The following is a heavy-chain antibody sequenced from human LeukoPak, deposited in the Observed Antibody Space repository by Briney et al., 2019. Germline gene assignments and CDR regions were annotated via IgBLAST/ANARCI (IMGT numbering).Heavy chain of an antibody. V-gene: IGHV3-23*01. D-gene: IGHD4-17*01. J-gene: IGHJ2*01. CDR3: AKDKEFSTVTEVYFDL. Sequence: GGSLRLSCAASGFTFSSYAMSWVRQAPGKGLEWVSAISGSGGSTYYADSVKGRFTISRDNSKNTLYLQMNSLRAEDTAVYYCAKDKEFSTVTEVYFDLWGRGTLVTVSS. CDR2: ISGSGGST. CDR1: GFTFSSYA.